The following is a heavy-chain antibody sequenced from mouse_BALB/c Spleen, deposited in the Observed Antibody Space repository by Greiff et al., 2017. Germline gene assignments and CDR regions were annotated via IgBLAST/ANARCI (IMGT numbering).Heavy chain of an antibody. CDR3: ARRNYYGSSYYFDY. CDR1: GFTFSSSG. CDR2: ISSGGSYT. D-gene: IGHD1-1*01. Sequence: EVTVVESGGGLVKPGGSLKLSCAASGFTFSSSGMSWVRQTPDKRLEWVATISSGGSYTYYPDSVKGRFTISRDNAKNTLYLQMSSLKSEVTAMYYCARRNYYGSSYYFDYWGQGTTLTVSS. V-gene: IGHV5-6*03. J-gene: IGHJ2*01.